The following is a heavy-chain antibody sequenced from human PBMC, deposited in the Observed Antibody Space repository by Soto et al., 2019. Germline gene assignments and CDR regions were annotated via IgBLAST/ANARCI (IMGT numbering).Heavy chain of an antibody. V-gene: IGHV2-5*02. Sequence: QITLKESGPTLVKPTQTLTLTCTFSGFSLSTSGVGVGWIRQPPGKALEWLALIYWDDDKRYSPSLKSRLTNTKETSKNKVVLTMTNMDPVDTATYYCAHSLIPNWGSRGAFDYWGQGTLVTVSS. CDR1: GFSLSTSGVG. CDR3: AHSLIPNWGSRGAFDY. D-gene: IGHD7-27*01. CDR2: IYWDDDK. J-gene: IGHJ4*02.